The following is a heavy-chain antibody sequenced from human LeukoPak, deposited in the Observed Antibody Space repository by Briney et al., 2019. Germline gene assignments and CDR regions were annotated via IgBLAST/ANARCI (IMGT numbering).Heavy chain of an antibody. D-gene: IGHD3-3*01. J-gene: IGHJ4*02. CDR3: ARGSIFGVDPFDY. Sequence: PGGSLRLSCAASGFTFSSYAMSWVRQAPGKGLEWVSGISDSGGTTYYADSVKGRFTISRDNSKNTLYLQMNSLRAEDTAVYYCARGSIFGVDPFDYWGQGTLVTVSS. CDR2: ISDSGGTT. CDR1: GFTFSSYA. V-gene: IGHV3-23*01.